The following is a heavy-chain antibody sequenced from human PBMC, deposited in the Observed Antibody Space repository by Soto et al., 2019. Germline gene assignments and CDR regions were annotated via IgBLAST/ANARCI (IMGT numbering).Heavy chain of an antibody. CDR1: GGTFSSYT. Sequence: QVQLVQSGAEVKKPGSSVTVSCKASGGTFSSYTLSWVRQAPGQGLEWMGGIIPMFGPARYAQKFQGRVNNSADVSTSPGYFELSSLATGDQAGYFCVRKSPWNDGWDFGYWGQGTLVTVSS. J-gene: IGHJ4*02. CDR2: IIPMFGPA. CDR3: VRKSPWNDGWDFGY. D-gene: IGHD1-1*01. V-gene: IGHV1-69*01.